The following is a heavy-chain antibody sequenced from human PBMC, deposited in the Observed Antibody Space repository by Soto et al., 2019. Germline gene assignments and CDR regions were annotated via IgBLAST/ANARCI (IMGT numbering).Heavy chain of an antibody. CDR3: ARGRYNWSSNWFDP. D-gene: IGHD1-20*01. CDR2: ISSSSSTI. J-gene: IGHJ5*02. CDR1: GFTFSSYS. V-gene: IGHV3-48*02. Sequence: EVQLVESGGGLVQPGGSLRLSCAASGFTFSSYSMNWVRQAPGKGLEWVSYISSSSSTIYYADSVKGRCTISRDNAKNSLYLQMNSLRDEDTAVYYCARGRYNWSSNWFDPWGQGTLVTVSS.